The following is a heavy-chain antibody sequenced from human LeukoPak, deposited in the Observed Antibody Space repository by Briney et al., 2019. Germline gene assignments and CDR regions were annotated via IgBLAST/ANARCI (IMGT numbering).Heavy chain of an antibody. Sequence: PSETLPLTCTVSGGPIINSNYYWGWIRQPPGKGLEWIGSIYYSGSTYYNPSLKSRVTISVDTSKNQFSLKLSSVTAADTAVYYCARPESGSFDYWGQGTLVTVSS. CDR1: GGPIINSNYY. V-gene: IGHV4-39*01. D-gene: IGHD3-10*01. CDR2: IYYSGST. J-gene: IGHJ4*02. CDR3: ARPESGSFDY.